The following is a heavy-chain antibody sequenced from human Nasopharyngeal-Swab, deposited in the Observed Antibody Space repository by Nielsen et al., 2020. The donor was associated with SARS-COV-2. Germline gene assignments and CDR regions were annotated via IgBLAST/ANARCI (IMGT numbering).Heavy chain of an antibody. D-gene: IGHD2-2*01. CDR3: ARDVVVETYYYYYMDV. J-gene: IGHJ6*03. CDR2: ISSSSSTI. Sequence: GKSLKISCAASGFTFSSYSMNWVRQAPGKGLEWVSYISSSSSTIYYADSVKGRFTISRGNAKNSLYLQMNSLRAEDTAVYYCARDVVVETYYYYYMDVWGKGTTVTVSS. V-gene: IGHV3-48*01. CDR1: GFTFSSYS.